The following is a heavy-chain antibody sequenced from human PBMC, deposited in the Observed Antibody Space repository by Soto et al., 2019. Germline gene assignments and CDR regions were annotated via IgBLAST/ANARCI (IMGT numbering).Heavy chain of an antibody. CDR3: GRVRRFGNGYNLGFDY. Sequence: QVQLVESGGGVVQPGRSLRLSCAASGFTFSSYAMHWVRQAPGKGLEWVAVISFDGSKKYYADSVKDRFTVSRDNSKKTLYVEMDSLRAEGTAVDYCGRVRRFGNGYNLGFDYWGQGGLVTVSS. V-gene: IGHV3-30*14. CDR2: ISFDGSKK. J-gene: IGHJ4*02. CDR1: GFTFSSYA. D-gene: IGHD5-12*01.